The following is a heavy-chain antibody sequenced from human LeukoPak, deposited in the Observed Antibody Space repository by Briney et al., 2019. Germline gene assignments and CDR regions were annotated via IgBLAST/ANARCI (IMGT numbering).Heavy chain of an antibody. Sequence: GGSLRLSCAASGFTFSDYGMHWVRQAPGKGLEWVAFIRYDGGNKYCADSVKGRFTISRDNSENTLYLQMTSLRAEDTAVYYCAKNRPYSSTWPDAFDIWGQGTMVTVSS. V-gene: IGHV3-30*02. J-gene: IGHJ3*02. D-gene: IGHD6-13*01. CDR2: IRYDGGNK. CDR3: AKNRPYSSTWPDAFDI. CDR1: GFTFSDYG.